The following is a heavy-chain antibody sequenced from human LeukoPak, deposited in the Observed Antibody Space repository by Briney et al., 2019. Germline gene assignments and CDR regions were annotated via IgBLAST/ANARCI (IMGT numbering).Heavy chain of an antibody. J-gene: IGHJ4*02. CDR2: ISWNSDSI. Sequence: GGSLRLSCAASGFTFDNYAMHWVRQAPGKGLEWVSGISWNSDSIDYADSVKGRFTISRDNAKNSLYLQMNSLRAEDMALYYCAKGTHYYDNTNYDYWGQGTLVTVSS. D-gene: IGHD3-22*01. CDR1: GFTFDNYA. CDR3: AKGTHYYDNTNYDY. V-gene: IGHV3-9*03.